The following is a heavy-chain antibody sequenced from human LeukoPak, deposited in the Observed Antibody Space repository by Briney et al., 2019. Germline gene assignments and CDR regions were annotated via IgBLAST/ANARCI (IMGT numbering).Heavy chain of an antibody. CDR3: AKDVSYDSSGYYLGGAFDI. V-gene: IGHV3-9*01. Sequence: PGGSLRPSCAASGFNFDYYAVHWVRQAPGKGLGWVLSISWNCGTIGYAASVKGRFTVSRDNAKNSLYLQMNSLRAEDTAFYYCAKDVSYDSSGYYLGGAFDIWGQGTMVTVSS. CDR2: ISWNCGTI. D-gene: IGHD3-22*01. CDR1: GFNFDYYA. J-gene: IGHJ3*02.